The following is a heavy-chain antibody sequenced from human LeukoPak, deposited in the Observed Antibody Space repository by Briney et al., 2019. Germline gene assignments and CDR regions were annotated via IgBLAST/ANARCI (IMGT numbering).Heavy chain of an antibody. CDR1: GGSIGSSNW. D-gene: IGHD3-10*01. J-gene: IGHJ4*02. V-gene: IGHV4-4*02. CDR2: IYNSGST. Sequence: PSETLSLTCAVSGGSIGSSNWWSWVRQPPGKGLEWIGEIYNSGSTDYNPSLKSRVTISVDKSKNQLSLKVTSVTAADTAVYYCARESSGFFDYWGQGTLVTVSS. CDR3: ARESSGFFDY.